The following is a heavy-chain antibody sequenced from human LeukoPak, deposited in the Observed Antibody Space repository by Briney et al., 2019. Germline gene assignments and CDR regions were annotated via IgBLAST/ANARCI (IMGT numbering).Heavy chain of an antibody. CDR2: IYTSGST. CDR3: ARQSY. D-gene: IGHD3-10*01. J-gene: IGHJ4*02. Sequence: PSETLSLTCAVSGYSISSGYYWGWIRQPPRKGLEWIGRIYTSGSTNYNPSLKSRVTMSVDTSKNQLSLKLSSVTAADTAVYYCARQSYWGQGTLVTVSS. CDR1: GYSISSGYY. V-gene: IGHV4-38-2*01.